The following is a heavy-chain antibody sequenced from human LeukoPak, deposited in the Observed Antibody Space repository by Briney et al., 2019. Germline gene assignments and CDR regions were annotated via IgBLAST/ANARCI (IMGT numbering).Heavy chain of an antibody. J-gene: IGHJ4*02. CDR1: GFTFITTA. CDR3: AKAPVTSCRGAYCYPFDS. V-gene: IGHV3-23*01. Sequence: GGSPRLSSADSGFTFITTAMSGVRHTPGESLEWGAATSSSDAGTYHADSVRRRFTISTDNSKNTLYLRMYTLRAEDAAVYFCAKAPVTSCRGAYCYPFDSWGEGTLVTVSS. CDR2: TSSSDAGT. D-gene: IGHD2-21*01.